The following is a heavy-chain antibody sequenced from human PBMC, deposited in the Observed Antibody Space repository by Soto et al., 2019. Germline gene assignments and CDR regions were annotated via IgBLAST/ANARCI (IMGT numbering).Heavy chain of an antibody. V-gene: IGHV3-30*18. CDR1: GFTFSSYG. CDR2: ISYDGSNK. Sequence: GGSLRLSCAASGFTFSSYGMHWVRQAPGKGLEWVAVISYDGSNKYYADSVKGRFTISRDNSKNTLYLQMNSLRAEDTAVYYCAKDYYDSSGYYHYAFDIWGQGTMVTVS. D-gene: IGHD3-22*01. CDR3: AKDYYDSSGYYHYAFDI. J-gene: IGHJ3*02.